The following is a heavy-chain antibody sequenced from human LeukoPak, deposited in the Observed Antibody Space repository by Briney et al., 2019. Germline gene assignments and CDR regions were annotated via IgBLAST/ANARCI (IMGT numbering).Heavy chain of an antibody. CDR1: GYTFTGYY. CDR3: ARVLYYDSSGYGMAADY. D-gene: IGHD3-22*01. CDR2: INPNSGGT. Sequence: VASVKVSCKASGYTFTGYYMHWVRQAPGQGLEWMGWINPNSGGTHYAQKFQGRVTMTRDTSISTAYMELSRLRSDDTAVYYCARVLYYDSSGYGMAADYWGQGTLVTVSS. J-gene: IGHJ4*02. V-gene: IGHV1-2*02.